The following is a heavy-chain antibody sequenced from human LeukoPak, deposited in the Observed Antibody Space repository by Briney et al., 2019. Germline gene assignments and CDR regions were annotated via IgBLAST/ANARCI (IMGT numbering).Heavy chain of an antibody. Sequence: PSETLSLTCSVSGGSISSRSYYWGWVRQPPGKGLEWIGSTYYTGTTYYNPSLKSRVTISVDTSKNQFSLKLSSVTAADTAVYYCARPDDYGDYDGDGGFDYWGQGTLVTVSS. J-gene: IGHJ4*02. V-gene: IGHV4-39*07. CDR1: GGSISSRSYY. CDR3: ARPDDYGDYDGDGGFDY. CDR2: TYYTGTT. D-gene: IGHD4-17*01.